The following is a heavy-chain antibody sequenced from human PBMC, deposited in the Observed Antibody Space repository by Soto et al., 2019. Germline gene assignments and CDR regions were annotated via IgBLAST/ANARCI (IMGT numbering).Heavy chain of an antibody. Sequence: PSETLSLTCTVSGGSISSYYWSWIRQPPGKGLEWIGYIYYSGSTNYNPSLKSRVTISVDTSKNQFSLKLSSVTAADTAVYYCATRFLPAGGGTYYYYYMDVWGKGTTVTVSS. V-gene: IGHV4-59*08. J-gene: IGHJ6*03. CDR3: ATRFLPAGGGTYYYYYMDV. D-gene: IGHD2-2*01. CDR2: IYYSGST. CDR1: GGSISSYY.